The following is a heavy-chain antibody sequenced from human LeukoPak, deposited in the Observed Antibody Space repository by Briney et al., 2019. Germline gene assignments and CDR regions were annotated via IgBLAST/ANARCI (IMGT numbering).Heavy chain of an antibody. CDR2: ISGSGGST. D-gene: IGHD3-3*01. Sequence: PGGSLRLSCAASGFTFSSYAMSWVRQAPGKGLEWVSAISGSGGSTYYADSVKGRFTISRDNSKNTLYLQMNGLRAEDTAVYYCAKEGYDFWSGQSSFSSGVDYWGQGTLVTVSS. J-gene: IGHJ4*02. CDR1: GFTFSSYA. CDR3: AKEGYDFWSGQSSFSSGVDY. V-gene: IGHV3-23*01.